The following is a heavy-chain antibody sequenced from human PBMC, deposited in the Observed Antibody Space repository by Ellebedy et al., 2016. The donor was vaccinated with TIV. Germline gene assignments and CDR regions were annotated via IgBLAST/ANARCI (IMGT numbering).Heavy chain of an antibody. CDR1: GGSASRYF. CDR2: IFTSGSF. CDR3: ARVHCSITTCDYYYMDV. J-gene: IGHJ6*03. Sequence: SETLSLXXTVSGGSASRYFWSWIRQPAGKGLEWIGRIFTSGSFNYNPSLMSRVTMSVVTSKNQISLGLNSVTAADTAVYYCARVHCSITTCDYYYMDVWGKGTTVTVSS. D-gene: IGHD1-1*01. V-gene: IGHV4-4*07.